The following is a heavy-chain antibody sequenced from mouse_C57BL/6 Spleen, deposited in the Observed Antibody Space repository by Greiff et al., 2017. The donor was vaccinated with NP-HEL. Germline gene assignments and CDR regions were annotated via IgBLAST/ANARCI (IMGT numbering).Heavy chain of an antibody. Sequence: QVQLQQSGPELVKPGASVKISCKASGYAFSSSWMNWVKQRPGKGLEWIGRIYPGDGDTNYNGKFKGKATLTADKSSSTAYMQLSSLTSEDSAVYFCARGGVPFAYWGQGTLVTVSA. J-gene: IGHJ3*01. CDR2: IYPGDGDT. V-gene: IGHV1-82*01. CDR1: GYAFSSSW. CDR3: ARGGVPFAY.